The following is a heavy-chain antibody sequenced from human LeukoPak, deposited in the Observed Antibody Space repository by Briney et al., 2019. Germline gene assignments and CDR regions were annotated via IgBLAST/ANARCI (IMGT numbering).Heavy chain of an antibody. V-gene: IGHV4-61*01. D-gene: IGHD2-2*01. CDR2: IYYSGST. CDR1: GSSVSSGSYY. CDR3: ARYCSSTSCRWRWFDP. J-gene: IGHJ5*02. Sequence: EALSLTCTVSGSSVSSGSYYWSWIRQPPGKGLEWIGYIYYSGSTNYNPSLKSRVTISVDTSKNQFSLKLSSVTAADTAVYYCARYCSSTSCRWRWFDPWGQGTLVTVSS.